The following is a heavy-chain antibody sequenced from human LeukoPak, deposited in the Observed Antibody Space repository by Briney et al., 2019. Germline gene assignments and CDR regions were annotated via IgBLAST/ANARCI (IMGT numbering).Heavy chain of an antibody. J-gene: IGHJ4*02. CDR2: ISAYNGNT. CDR1: GYTFTSYG. CDR3: ARAYYGSSGYPPGGY. V-gene: IGHV1-18*01. D-gene: IGHD3-22*01. Sequence: ASVKVSCKASGYTFTSYGISWVRQAPGQGLEWMGWISAYNGNTNYAQKLQGRVTMTTDTSTSTAYMELRSLRSDDTAVYYCARAYYGSSGYPPGGYWGQGTLVTVSS.